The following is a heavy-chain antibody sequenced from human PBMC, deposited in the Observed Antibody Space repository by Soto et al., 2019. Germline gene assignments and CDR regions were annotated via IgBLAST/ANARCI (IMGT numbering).Heavy chain of an antibody. Sequence: WASVKVSCKASGYTFTGYGFSWVRQAPGQGLEWMGWISPYNGNTKYAQKLQDRVTMTTDTFTSTAYMELRSLRYEDTAVYYCARDLDGSGAYYTDYWGQGTLVTVSS. D-gene: IGHD3-10*01. CDR1: GYTFTGYG. CDR2: ISPYNGNT. J-gene: IGHJ4*02. CDR3: ARDLDGSGAYYTDY. V-gene: IGHV1-18*01.